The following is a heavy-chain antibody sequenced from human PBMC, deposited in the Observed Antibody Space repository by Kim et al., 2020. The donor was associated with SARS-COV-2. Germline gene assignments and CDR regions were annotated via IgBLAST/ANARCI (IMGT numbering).Heavy chain of an antibody. J-gene: IGHJ4*02. CDR3: ASAFFLGH. CDR2: TYYRPKWYN. Sequence: SQTLSLSCAISGDSVSSNSGAWNWIRQSPSRGLEWLGRTYYRPKWYNDYAVSVKSRISISPDTSKNQFSLQLNSVTPEDTAVYYCASAFFLGHWGQGTLVTVSS. V-gene: IGHV6-1*01. D-gene: IGHD3-3*01. CDR1: GDSVSSNSGA.